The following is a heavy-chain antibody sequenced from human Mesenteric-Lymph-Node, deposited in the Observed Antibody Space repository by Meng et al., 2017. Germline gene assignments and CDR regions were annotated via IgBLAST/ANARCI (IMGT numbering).Heavy chain of an antibody. J-gene: IGHJ5*02. CDR2: IYYSGST. D-gene: IGHD3-10*01. CDR1: GYSISSSNW. V-gene: IGHV4-28*03. CDR3: ARASYGSGSPLGESWFDP. Sequence: QVQLQASGPRLVKPSDTLSLTCAVSGYSISSSNWWGWIRQPPGKGLEWIGYIYYSGSTYYNPSLKSRVTMSVDTSKNQFSLKLSSVTAVDTAVYYCARASYGSGSPLGESWFDPWGQGTLVTVSS.